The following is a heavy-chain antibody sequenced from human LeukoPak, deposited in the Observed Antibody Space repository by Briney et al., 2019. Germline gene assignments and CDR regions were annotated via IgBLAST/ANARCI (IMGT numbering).Heavy chain of an antibody. V-gene: IGHV3-30*04. CDR1: GFTFSSYA. Sequence: GGSLRLSCAASGFTFSSYAMHWVRQAPGKGLEWVAVISYDGSNKYYADSVKGRFTISRDNSKNTLYLQMNSLRAEDTAVYYCAREGRYFDWLLYYYYYMDVWGKGTTVTVSS. D-gene: IGHD3-9*01. CDR2: ISYDGSNK. J-gene: IGHJ6*03. CDR3: AREGRYFDWLLYYYYYMDV.